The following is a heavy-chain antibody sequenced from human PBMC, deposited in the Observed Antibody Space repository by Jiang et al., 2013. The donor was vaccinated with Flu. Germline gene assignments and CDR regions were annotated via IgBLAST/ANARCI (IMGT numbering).Heavy chain of an antibody. CDR2: FDPEDGET. J-gene: IGHJ4*02. CDR1: GYTLTELS. CDR3: ATAYYYDSSGYYHPYFDY. V-gene: IGHV1-24*01. Sequence: KPGASVKVSCKVSGYTLTELSMHWARQAPGKGLEWMGGFDPEDGETIYAQKFQGRVTMTEDTSTDTAYMELSSLRSEDTAVYYCATAYYYDSSGYYHPYFDYWGQGTLVTVSS. D-gene: IGHD3-22*01.